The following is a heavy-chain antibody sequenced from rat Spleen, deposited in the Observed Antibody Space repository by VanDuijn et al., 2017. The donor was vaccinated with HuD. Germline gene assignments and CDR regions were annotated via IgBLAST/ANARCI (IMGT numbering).Heavy chain of an antibody. J-gene: IGHJ2*01. CDR2: ISYGDSSGHSNT. CDR1: GFTFSSNW. V-gene: IGHV5-29*01. CDR3: ARRHYGYTDYFDY. Sequence: EVQLVESGGGLVQPGSPLKLSCAASGFTFSSNWLNWIRQAPGKGLEWVATISYGDSSGHSNTYYRDSVKGRFTISRDNAKSTLSLQMDSLRSEDTATYYCARRHYGYTDYFDYWGQGVMVPVSS. D-gene: IGHD1-9*01.